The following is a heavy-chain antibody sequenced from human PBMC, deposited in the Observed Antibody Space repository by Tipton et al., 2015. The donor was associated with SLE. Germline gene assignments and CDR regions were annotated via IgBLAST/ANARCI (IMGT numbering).Heavy chain of an antibody. CDR3: ANLYGDHRDY. CDR1: GFTFSSYG. V-gene: IGHV4-34*08. CDR2: INHSGST. Sequence: QLVQSGGGVVQPGGSLRLSCAASGFTFSSYGMHWIRQSPGKGLEWIGEINHSGSTNYNPSLKSRVTISVDTSKNQFSLKLTSVTAADTAVYYCANLYGDHRDYWGQGTLVTVSS. J-gene: IGHJ4*02. D-gene: IGHD4-17*01.